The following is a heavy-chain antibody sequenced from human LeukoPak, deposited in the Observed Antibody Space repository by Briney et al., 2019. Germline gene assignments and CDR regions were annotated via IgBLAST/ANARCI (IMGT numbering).Heavy chain of an antibody. D-gene: IGHD6-13*01. CDR3: ARAGAAAGSSDY. CDR2: INHSGST. J-gene: IGHJ4*02. V-gene: IGHV4-34*01. CDR1: GGSFSGYY. Sequence: TSETLSLTCAVYGGSFSGYYWSWIRQPPGKGLEWIGEINHSGSTNYNPSLKSRVTISVDTSKNQFSLKLSPVTAADTAVYYCARAGAAAGSSDYWGQGTLVTVSS.